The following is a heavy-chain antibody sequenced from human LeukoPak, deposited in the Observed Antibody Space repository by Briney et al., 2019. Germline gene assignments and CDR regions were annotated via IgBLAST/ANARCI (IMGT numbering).Heavy chain of an antibody. J-gene: IGHJ6*02. CDR3: TTDVVPAERGYYYYGMDV. D-gene: IGHD2-2*01. CDR2: IKSKTDGGTT. CDR1: GFTFSNAW. V-gene: IGHV3-15*07. Sequence: GGSLRLSCAASGFTFSNAWMNWVRQAPGKGLEWVGRIKSKTDGGTTDYAAPVKGRFTISRDDSKNTLYLQMNSLKTEDTAVYYCTTDVVPAERGYYYYGMDVWGQGTTVTVSS.